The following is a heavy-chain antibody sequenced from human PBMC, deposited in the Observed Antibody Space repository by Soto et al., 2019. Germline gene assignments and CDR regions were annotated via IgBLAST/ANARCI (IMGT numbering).Heavy chain of an antibody. D-gene: IGHD3-10*01. J-gene: IGHJ4*02. Sequence: EVQLLESGGGLVQPGGSLRLSCAASTNTFNIYAMSWVRQAPGMGLEWVSAIKSGGSTYYAYSVKGRFTISRDDSKNALHRQMSRLRAEDTAVYYCAKSPTMVRGLIFDSWGQGTLVTVSS. CDR2: IKSGGST. CDR1: TNTFNIYA. V-gene: IGHV3-23*01. CDR3: AKSPTMVRGLIFDS.